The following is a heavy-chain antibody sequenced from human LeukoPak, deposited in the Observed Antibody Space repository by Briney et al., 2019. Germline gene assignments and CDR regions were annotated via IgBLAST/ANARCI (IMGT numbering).Heavy chain of an antibody. J-gene: IGHJ4*02. CDR3: TKIANGGLSDY. CDR1: GGSISGYY. Sequence: SETLSLTCTVSGGSISGYYWAWIRQPPGKVLEWIGYIHYSGNTNYNPSLKSRVTMSVDTSKNRFSLILTSVTAADTAVYYCTKIANGGLSDYWGQGTLVTVSS. D-gene: IGHD2-8*01. CDR2: IHYSGNT. V-gene: IGHV4-59*01.